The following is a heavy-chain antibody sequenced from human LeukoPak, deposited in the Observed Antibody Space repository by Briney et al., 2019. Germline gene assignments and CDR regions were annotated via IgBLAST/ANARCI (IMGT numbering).Heavy chain of an antibody. CDR2: IYYTGST. D-gene: IGHD5-18*01. V-gene: IGHV4-59*08. CDR3: ARVGIQLWSENDY. J-gene: IGHJ4*02. Sequence: SETLSLTCTVSGGSISSYYWSWIRQPPGKGLEWIGYIYYTGSTNYNPSLKSRITISVDTSKNQFSLKLSSVTAADTAVYYCARVGIQLWSENDYWGQGTLVTVSS. CDR1: GGSISSYY.